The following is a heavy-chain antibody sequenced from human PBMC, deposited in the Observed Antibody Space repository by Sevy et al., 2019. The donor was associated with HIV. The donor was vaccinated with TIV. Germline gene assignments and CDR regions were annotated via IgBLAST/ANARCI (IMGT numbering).Heavy chain of an antibody. D-gene: IGHD3-22*01. Sequence: GGSLRLSCAAAGFTFSSYAMHWVRQAPGKGLEWVAIIWSDGAYQFHGDSVKGRFTISRDNSKNTLYLQMNSLRVEDTAVYYCARGGYYYDNAAYYAFDSWGHGTLVTVSS. CDR1: GFTFSSYA. CDR2: IWSDGAYQ. CDR3: ARGGYYYDNAAYYAFDS. V-gene: IGHV3-33*01. J-gene: IGHJ4*01.